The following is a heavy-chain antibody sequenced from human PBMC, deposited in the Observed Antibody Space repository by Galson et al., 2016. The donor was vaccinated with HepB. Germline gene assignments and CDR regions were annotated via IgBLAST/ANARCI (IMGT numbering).Heavy chain of an antibody. Sequence: PALVKPPQTLTLTCTYSGFSLPTTGVAVSWIRQPPGAALEWVGLVFWDNDKKYSQSLKTRITVSKDTSKNQVVLTMTNVGPADTATYFCARSSPDYNFAMGVWGQGLAVTV. CDR3: ARSSPDYNFAMGV. V-gene: IGHV2-5*02. CDR2: VFWDNDK. J-gene: IGHJ6*02. CDR1: GFSLPTTGVA.